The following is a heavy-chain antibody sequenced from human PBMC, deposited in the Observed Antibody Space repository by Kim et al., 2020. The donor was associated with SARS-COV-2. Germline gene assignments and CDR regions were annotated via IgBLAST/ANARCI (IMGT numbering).Heavy chain of an antibody. CDR3: AARIQLWSHGFDY. Sequence: YNHSLTSRVTISVDTYKNQFSLKLSCVTAADTAVYYCAARIQLWSHGFDYWGQGTLVTVSS. J-gene: IGHJ4*02. V-gene: IGHV4-39*01. D-gene: IGHD5-18*01.